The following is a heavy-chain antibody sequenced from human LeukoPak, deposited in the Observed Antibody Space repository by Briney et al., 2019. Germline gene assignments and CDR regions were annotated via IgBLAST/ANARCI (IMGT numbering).Heavy chain of an antibody. CDR2: INHSGST. CDR3: ARGGYCSSTSCYNWFDP. J-gene: IGHJ5*02. V-gene: IGHV4-34*01. CDR1: GGSFSGYY. Sequence: SETLSLTCAVYGGSFSGYYWSWIRQPPGKGLEWIGEINHSGSTNYNPSLKSRVTISVDTSKNQFSLRLSSVTAADTAVYYCARGGYCSSTSCYNWFDPWGQGTLVTVSS. D-gene: IGHD2-2*01.